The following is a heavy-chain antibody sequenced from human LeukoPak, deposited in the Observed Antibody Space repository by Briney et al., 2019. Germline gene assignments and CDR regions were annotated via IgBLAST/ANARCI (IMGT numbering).Heavy chain of an antibody. CDR1: GYRFTSYW. CDR2: IDPSDSYT. CDR3: ARSGSGGSGSPSYIDY. Sequence: GESLRISCKGSGYRFTSYWISWVRQMPGKGLEWFGRIDPSDSYTNYSPSFQGHVTISADKSISTAYLQWSSLKASDTAMYYCARSGSGGSGSPSYIDYWGQETLVTVSS. V-gene: IGHV5-10-1*01. D-gene: IGHD3-10*01. J-gene: IGHJ4*02.